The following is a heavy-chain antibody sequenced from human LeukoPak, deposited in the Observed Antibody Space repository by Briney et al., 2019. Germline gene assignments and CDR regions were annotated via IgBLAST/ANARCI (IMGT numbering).Heavy chain of an antibody. CDR3: VRDFRSADY. Sequence: TGGSLRLSCAASGFTVSSNYMSWVRQAPGKGPMWVSRICPDGTVTNYADSVKARFIISRGNARNTVYLQMNSLRVEDTAVYYCVRDFRSADYWGQGTLVTVSS. CDR2: ICPDGTVT. J-gene: IGHJ4*02. V-gene: IGHV3-74*01. CDR1: GFTVSSNY.